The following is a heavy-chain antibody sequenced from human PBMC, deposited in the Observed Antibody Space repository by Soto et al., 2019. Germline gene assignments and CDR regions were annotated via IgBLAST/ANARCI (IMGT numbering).Heavy chain of an antibody. CDR3: ARRPSGYCSGGSCYHRAFDI. D-gene: IGHD2-15*01. Sequence: QVQLQESGPGLVKPSETLSLTCTVSGGSISSYYWSWIRQPPGKGLEWIGYIYYSGSTNYNPSLKSRVTISVDTSKNQFSLKLSSVTAADTAVYYCARRPSGYCSGGSCYHRAFDIWGQGTMVTVSS. V-gene: IGHV4-59*01. CDR1: GGSISSYY. J-gene: IGHJ3*02. CDR2: IYYSGST.